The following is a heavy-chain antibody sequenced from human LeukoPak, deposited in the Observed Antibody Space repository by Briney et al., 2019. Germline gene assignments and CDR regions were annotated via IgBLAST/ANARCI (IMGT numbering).Heavy chain of an antibody. CDR3: ASTAWDSSGSLFDP. V-gene: IGHV4-59*01. D-gene: IGHD3-22*01. Sequence: SETLSLTCTVSGGSISSYYWSWIRQPPGKGPEWIGYIYYSGSTNYNPSLKSRVTISVDTSKNQFSLKLSSVTAADTAVYYCASTAWDSSGSLFDPWGQGTLVTVSS. CDR1: GGSISSYY. CDR2: IYYSGST. J-gene: IGHJ5*02.